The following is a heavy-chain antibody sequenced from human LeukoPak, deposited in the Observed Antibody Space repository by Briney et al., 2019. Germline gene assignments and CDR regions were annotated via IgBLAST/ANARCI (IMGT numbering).Heavy chain of an antibody. Sequence: GGSLRFSCAASGITVNTNYMSWVRQAPGKGLEWVSIIYSGGATFYADSVKGRFTISRESSKNTLWLQMNSLRAEDTAVYYCARLHYDVLTGPFDYWGQGTLVTVSS. CDR1: GITVNTNY. J-gene: IGHJ4*02. D-gene: IGHD3-9*01. CDR3: ARLHYDVLTGPFDY. V-gene: IGHV3-66*04. CDR2: IYSGGAT.